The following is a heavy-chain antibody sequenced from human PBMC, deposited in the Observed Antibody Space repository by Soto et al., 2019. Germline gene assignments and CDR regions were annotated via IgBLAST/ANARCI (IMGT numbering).Heavy chain of an antibody. D-gene: IGHD4-17*01. V-gene: IGHV3-53*01. J-gene: IGHJ2*01. Sequence: EVQLVESGGGLIQPGGSLRLSCAASGFTVSSNYMSWVRQAPGKGLEWVSVIYSGGSTYYADSVKGRFTISRDNSKNTLYLQMNSLRAEDTAVYYCASHYGDYLNYWYFDLWGRGTLVTVSS. CDR3: ASHYGDYLNYWYFDL. CDR1: GFTVSSNY. CDR2: IYSGGST.